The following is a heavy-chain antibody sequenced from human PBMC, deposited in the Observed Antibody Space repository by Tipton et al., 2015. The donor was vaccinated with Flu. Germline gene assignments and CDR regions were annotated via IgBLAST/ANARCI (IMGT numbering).Heavy chain of an antibody. CDR2: ISWNSGKI. Sequence: AVSGFTFDDYAMHWVRQAPGKGLEWVSGISWNSGKIGYADSVKGRFTISRDNAKNSLYLQMNSLRAEDTALYFCTKDRVTTSYYYFGMDVWGQGTAVTVSS. D-gene: IGHD4-17*01. CDR3: TKDRVTTSYYYFGMDV. CDR1: GFTFDDYA. V-gene: IGHV3-9*01. J-gene: IGHJ6*02.